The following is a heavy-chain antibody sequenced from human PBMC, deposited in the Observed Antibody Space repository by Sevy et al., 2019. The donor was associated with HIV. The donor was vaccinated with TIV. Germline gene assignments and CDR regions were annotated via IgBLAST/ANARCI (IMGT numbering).Heavy chain of an antibody. CDR1: GYTFTSYG. Sequence: ASVKVSCKASGYTFTSYGISWVRQAPGQGLEWMGWISAYNGNTKYAEQFQGRVTMTTDTSTSTAYMELRSLRSDDTAVYYCARAFVDTAMVTNYWGQGTLVTVSS. CDR2: ISAYNGNT. D-gene: IGHD5-18*01. CDR3: ARAFVDTAMVTNY. J-gene: IGHJ4*02. V-gene: IGHV1-18*01.